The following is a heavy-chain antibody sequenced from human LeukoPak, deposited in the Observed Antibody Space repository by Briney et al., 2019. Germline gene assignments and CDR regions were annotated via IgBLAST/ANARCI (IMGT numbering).Heavy chain of an antibody. CDR1: GGSISSYY. CDR2: IYYSGST. D-gene: IGHD1-1*01. Sequence: SETLSLTCTVSGGSISSYYWSWIRQPPGKGLEWIGYIYYSGSTNYNPSLKSRVTISVDTSKNQFSLKLSSVTAADTAVYYCARGLRLDYYYMDVWGKGTTVTASS. CDR3: ARGLRLDYYYMDV. J-gene: IGHJ6*03. V-gene: IGHV4-59*01.